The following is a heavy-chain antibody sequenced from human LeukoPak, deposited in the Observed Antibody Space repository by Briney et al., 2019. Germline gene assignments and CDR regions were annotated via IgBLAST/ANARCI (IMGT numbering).Heavy chain of an antibody. V-gene: IGHV4-61*02. D-gene: IGHD6-19*01. CDR2: IYTSGST. J-gene: IGHJ6*03. CDR3: ARRDREYSSGWSYYYYYYMDV. CDR1: GGSISSGSYY. Sequence: PSETLSLTCTVSGGSISSGSYYWSWIRQPAGKGLEWIGRIYTSGSTNYNPSLKSRVTISVDTSKNQFSLKLSSVTAADTAVYYCARRDREYSSGWSYYYYYYMDVWGKGTTVTISS.